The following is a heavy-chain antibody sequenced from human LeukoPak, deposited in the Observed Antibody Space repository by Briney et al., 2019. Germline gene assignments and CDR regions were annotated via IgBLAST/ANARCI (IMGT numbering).Heavy chain of an antibody. CDR1: RFTFSSYA. Sequence: GGSLRLSCAASRFTFSSYAMSWVRQAPGKGLEWVSAISGSGGSTYYADSVKGRFTISRDNAKNSLYLQMNSLRAEDTAVYYCAREGYSSSYDYWGQGTLVTVSS. V-gene: IGHV3-23*01. D-gene: IGHD5-18*01. J-gene: IGHJ4*02. CDR3: AREGYSSSYDY. CDR2: ISGSGGST.